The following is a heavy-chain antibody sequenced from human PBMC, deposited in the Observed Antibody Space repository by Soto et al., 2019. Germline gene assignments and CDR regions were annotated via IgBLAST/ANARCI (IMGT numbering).Heavy chain of an antibody. Sequence: ASVKVSCKASGYTFTSYGISWVRQAPGQGLEWMGWISAYNGNTNYAQKLQGRVTMTTDTSTSTAYMELRSLRSDDTAVYYCAREGIRGSAAGDYYMDVWGKGTPVTFSS. CDR1: GYTFTSYG. CDR2: ISAYNGNT. J-gene: IGHJ6*03. CDR3: AREGIRGSAAGDYYMDV. D-gene: IGHD6-13*01. V-gene: IGHV1-18*01.